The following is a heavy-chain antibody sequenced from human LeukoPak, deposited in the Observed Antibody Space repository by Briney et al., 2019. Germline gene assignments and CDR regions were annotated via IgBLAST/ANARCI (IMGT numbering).Heavy chain of an antibody. CDR2: INTEGSST. D-gene: IGHD3-10*01. J-gene: IGHJ3*02. CDR1: GFTFSSYW. CDR3: AKNYYGSGSYYNAGAFDI. V-gene: IGHV3-74*01. Sequence: GGSLRLSCAASGFTFSSYWMHWVRQAPGKGLVWVSRINTEGSSTSYADSVKGRFTISRDNAKNTLYLQMNSLRAEDTAVYYCAKNYYGSGSYYNAGAFDIWGQGTMFSVSS.